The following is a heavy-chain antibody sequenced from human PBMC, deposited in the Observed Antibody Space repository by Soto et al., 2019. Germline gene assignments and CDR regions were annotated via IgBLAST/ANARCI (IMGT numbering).Heavy chain of an antibody. CDR2: INPKSGAT. J-gene: IGHJ6*02. V-gene: IGHV1-2*02. Sequence: QVQLVQSGAEVKKPGASLKVSCKASGYRFTVYGLHWVRQAPGQGLQWMGWINPKSGATDYAQKCQGRVTMTRERSTNTAYQELGGLRSDDTADDTAVYYCAKSNYGGDDYFQYGLDVWGQGTTVTVSS. CDR3: VYYCAKSNYGGDDYFQYGLDV. CDR1: GYRFTVYG. D-gene: IGHD2-21*02.